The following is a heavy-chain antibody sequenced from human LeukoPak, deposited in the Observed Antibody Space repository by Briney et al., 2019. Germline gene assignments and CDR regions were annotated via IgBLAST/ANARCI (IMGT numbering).Heavy chain of an antibody. Sequence: GGSLRLSCAASGFTFSSYWMSWVRQAPGKGLEWVANIKQDGSEKYYVDSVKGRFTISRDNAKNSLYLQMNSLRAEDTAVYYCARAVRRAYGRSTAVYFDYWGQGTLVTVSS. V-gene: IGHV3-7*03. CDR2: IKQDGSEK. CDR1: GFTFSSYW. CDR3: ARAVRRAYGRSTAVYFDY. D-gene: IGHD3-10*01. J-gene: IGHJ4*02.